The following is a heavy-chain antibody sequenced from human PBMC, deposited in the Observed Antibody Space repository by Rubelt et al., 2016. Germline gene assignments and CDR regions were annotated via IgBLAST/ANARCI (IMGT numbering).Heavy chain of an antibody. CDR3: ARGGGTAVDP. J-gene: IGHJ5*02. CDR2: INPNSGGT. D-gene: IGHD1-1*01. V-gene: IGHV1-2*06. Sequence: QVQLVQSGAEVKKPGASVKVSCKASGYTFTGYYMHWVRQAPGQGLEWMGRINPNSGGTNYAQKFQGRVPMTRETAISQAEMERSRLGSDDTAVYYCARGGGTAVDPWGQGTLVTVSS. CDR1: GYTFTGYY.